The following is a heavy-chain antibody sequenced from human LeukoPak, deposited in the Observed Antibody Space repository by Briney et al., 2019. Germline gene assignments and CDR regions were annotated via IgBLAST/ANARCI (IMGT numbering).Heavy chain of an antibody. CDR2: INHSGST. Sequence: SETLSLTCAVYGGSFSGNYWSWIRQPPGKGLERIGEINHSGSTNYNPSLKSRVTISVDTSKNQFSLKLSSVTAADTAVYYCARYNYDFWSGYSKWFDPWGQGTLVTVSS. V-gene: IGHV4-34*01. CDR1: GGSFSGNY. J-gene: IGHJ5*02. D-gene: IGHD3-3*01. CDR3: ARYNYDFWSGYSKWFDP.